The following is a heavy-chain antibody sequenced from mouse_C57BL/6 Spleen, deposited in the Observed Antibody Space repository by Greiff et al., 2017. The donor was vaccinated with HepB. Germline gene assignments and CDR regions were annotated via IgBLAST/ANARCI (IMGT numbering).Heavy chain of an antibody. CDR2: IDPSDSYT. Sequence: QVQLQQSGAELVKPGASVKLSCKASGYTFTSYWMQWVKQRPGQGLEWIGEIDPSDSYTNYNQKFKGKATLTVDTSSSTAYMQLSSLTSEDSAVYDCARGRADYWGQGTSVTVSS. CDR3: ARGRADY. CDR1: GYTFTSYW. V-gene: IGHV1-50*01. J-gene: IGHJ4*01.